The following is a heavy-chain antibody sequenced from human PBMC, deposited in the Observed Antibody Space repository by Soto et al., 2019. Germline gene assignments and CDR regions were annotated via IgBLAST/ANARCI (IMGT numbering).Heavy chain of an antibody. J-gene: IGHJ4*02. CDR2: IYGNGRST. CDR3: AKDFTPDSRWDIDY. D-gene: IGHD1-26*01. Sequence: EVQLLESGGGLVQPAGSLRLSCAASGFTFSIYTMSWFRQASGKGLEWVSSIYGNGRSTFYSASVKGRFTISRDNSGNTVYLQMSSLRAEDTAIYYCAKDFTPDSRWDIDYWGQGSLVTVSS. CDR1: GFTFSIYT. V-gene: IGHV3-23*01.